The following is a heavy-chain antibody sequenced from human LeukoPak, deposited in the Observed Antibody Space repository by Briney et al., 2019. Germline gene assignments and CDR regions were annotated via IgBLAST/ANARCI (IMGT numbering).Heavy chain of an antibody. CDR1: GFSFSDYY. J-gene: IGHJ4*02. CDR2: ISSSATYT. CDR3: AKRPGDDDFWSGFDY. Sequence: GGSLRLSGAASGFSFSDYYINWIRQAPGKGLEWVSYISSSATYTDYAESVKGRFTVSRDNAKNSLYLQMNSLRAEDTAVYYWAKRPGDDDFWSGFDYWGQGTLVSVSS. V-gene: IGHV3-11*03. D-gene: IGHD3-3*01.